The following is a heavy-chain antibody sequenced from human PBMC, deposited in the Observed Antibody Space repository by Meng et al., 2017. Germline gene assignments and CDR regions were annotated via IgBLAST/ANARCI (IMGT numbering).Heavy chain of an antibody. CDR1: GDSISSNSAA. J-gene: IGHJ4*02. D-gene: IGHD2-2*03. Sequence: QVQLQQSGPGLVKPSQTLSLTCAISGDSISSNSAAWIWIRQSPSRGLEWLGRTYYRSKWYNDYAVSVRGRITINPDTSKNQFSLQLNSMTPEDTAMYYCARGRTEMDIEYWGRGTLVTVSS. CDR3: ARGRTEMDIEY. V-gene: IGHV6-1*01. CDR2: TYYRSKWYN.